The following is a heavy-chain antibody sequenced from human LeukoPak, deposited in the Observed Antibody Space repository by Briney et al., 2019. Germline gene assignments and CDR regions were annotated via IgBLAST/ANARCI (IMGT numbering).Heavy chain of an antibody. J-gene: IGHJ4*02. Sequence: SETLSLTCAVYGGSFSGYYWSWIRQPPGKGLEWIGEINHSGSTSYNPSLKSRVTISVDTSKNQFSLKLSSVTAADTAVYYCARGRGFWSGYVDYWGQGTLVTVSS. CDR3: ARGRGFWSGYVDY. CDR2: INHSGST. D-gene: IGHD3-3*01. V-gene: IGHV4-34*01. CDR1: GGSFSGYY.